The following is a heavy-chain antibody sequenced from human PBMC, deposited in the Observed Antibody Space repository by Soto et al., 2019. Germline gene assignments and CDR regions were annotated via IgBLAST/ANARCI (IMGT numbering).Heavy chain of an antibody. D-gene: IGHD1-1*01. Sequence: EVQLVESGGGLLKPGGSLRLSCAASGFTFNTAWLSWVRQAPGKGLEWFGRIKSKTDGGTTDYAAPVKGRFTISRDDSKNMLYLPMNSLKTEDTAVYYCTTGLGQQLRPFYYWGQGTLLTVSS. V-gene: IGHV3-15*01. J-gene: IGHJ4*02. CDR3: TTGLGQQLRPFYY. CDR1: GFTFNTAW. CDR2: IKSKTDGGTT.